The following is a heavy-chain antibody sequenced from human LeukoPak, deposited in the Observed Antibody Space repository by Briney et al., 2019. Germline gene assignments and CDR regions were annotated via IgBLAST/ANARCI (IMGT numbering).Heavy chain of an antibody. CDR2: IIPIFGTA. Sequence: SVKVSCKASGGTFSSYAISWVRQAPGQGLEWMGGIIPIFGTANYAQKFRGRVTITADESTSTAYMELSSLRSEDTAVYYCARDSGSLPYYYYYMDVWGKGTTVTVSS. J-gene: IGHJ6*03. CDR3: ARDSGSLPYYYYYMDV. CDR1: GGTFSSYA. D-gene: IGHD1-26*01. V-gene: IGHV1-69*13.